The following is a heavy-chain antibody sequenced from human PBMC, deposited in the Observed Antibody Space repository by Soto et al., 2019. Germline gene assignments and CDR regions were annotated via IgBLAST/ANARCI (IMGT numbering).Heavy chain of an antibody. CDR2: ISSSSSYI. CDR3: AREATTSGYSYGTTIDY. V-gene: IGHV3-21*01. Sequence: EVPLVESGGGLVKPGGSLRLSCAASGFTFSSYSMNWVRQAPGKGLEWVSSISSSSSYIYYADSVKGRFTISRDNAKNSLYLQMNSLRAEDTAVYYCAREATTSGYSYGTTIDYWGQGTLVTVSS. J-gene: IGHJ4*02. D-gene: IGHD5-18*01. CDR1: GFTFSSYS.